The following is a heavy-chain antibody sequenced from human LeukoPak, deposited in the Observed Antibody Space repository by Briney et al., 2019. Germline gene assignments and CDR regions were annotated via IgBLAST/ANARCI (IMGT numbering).Heavy chain of an antibody. J-gene: IGHJ4*02. Sequence: TTGGSLRLSCAASGFTFSSYWMHWVRQAPGKGLVWVSSISSSGSYIYYADSVKGRFAISRDNAKNSLYLQMNSLRAEDTAVYYCAREDYGGNSGGNLAYYFDYWGQGTLVTVSS. V-gene: IGHV3-21*01. CDR2: ISSSGSYI. CDR1: GFTFSSYW. CDR3: AREDYGGNSGGNLAYYFDY. D-gene: IGHD4-23*01.